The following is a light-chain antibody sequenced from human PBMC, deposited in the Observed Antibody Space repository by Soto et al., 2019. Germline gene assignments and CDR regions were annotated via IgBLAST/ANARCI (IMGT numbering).Light chain of an antibody. CDR2: KAS. Sequence: DIQMTQSPSTLSGSVGDRVTITCRASQTISSWLAWYQQKPGKAPKLLIYKASTLKSGVPSRFSGSGSGTEFTLTISSLQPDDFATYYCQQYNRYSEAFGQGTNVDIK. J-gene: IGKJ1*01. CDR3: QQYNRYSEA. CDR1: QTISSW. V-gene: IGKV1-5*03.